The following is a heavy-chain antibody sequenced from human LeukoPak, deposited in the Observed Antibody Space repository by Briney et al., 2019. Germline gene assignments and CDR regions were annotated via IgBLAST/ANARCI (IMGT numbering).Heavy chain of an antibody. J-gene: IGHJ4*02. D-gene: IGHD2/OR15-2a*01. V-gene: IGHV3-21*01. CDR1: GFTFSSYG. Sequence: PGGSLRLSCAASGFTFSSYGMSWVRQAPGKGLEWVSSISSSSSYIYYADSVKGRFTISRDNAKNSLYLQMNSLRAEDTAVYYCARDGSRGTPSSFDYWGQGTLVTVSS. CDR2: ISSSSSYI. CDR3: ARDGSRGTPSSFDY.